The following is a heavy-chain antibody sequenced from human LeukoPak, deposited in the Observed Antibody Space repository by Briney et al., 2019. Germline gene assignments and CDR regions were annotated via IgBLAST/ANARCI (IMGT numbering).Heavy chain of an antibody. CDR2: INPNSGGT. CDR3: ARANGSGSYSTILRFDY. CDR1: GYTFTGYY. V-gene: IGHV1-2*02. Sequence: ASVKVSCKASGYTFTGYYMHWVRQAPGQGLEWMGWINPNSGGTNYAQKFQGRVTMTRDTSISTAYMELSRPRSDDTAVYYCARANGSGSYSTILRFDYWGQGTLVTVSS. D-gene: IGHD3-10*01. J-gene: IGHJ4*02.